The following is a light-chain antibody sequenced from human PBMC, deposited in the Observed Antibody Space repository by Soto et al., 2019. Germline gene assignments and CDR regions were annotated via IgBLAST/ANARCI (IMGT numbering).Light chain of an antibody. J-gene: IGLJ3*02. V-gene: IGLV2-8*01. CDR2: EVF. CDR3: NSYAGNSWV. CDR1: SSDVGGYNR. Sequence: QSALTQPPSASGSPGQPVSISCTGTSSDVGGYNRVSWYQHHPGKAPKLIIYEVFKRPSGVPDRFSCSKSGNTASLTVSGLQAEDEADYYCNSYAGNSWVFGGGTQLTVL.